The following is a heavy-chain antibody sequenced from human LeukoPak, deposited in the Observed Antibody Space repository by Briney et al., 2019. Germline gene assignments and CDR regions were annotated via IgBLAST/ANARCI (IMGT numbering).Heavy chain of an antibody. V-gene: IGHV3-21*01. J-gene: IGHJ4*02. D-gene: IGHD1-26*01. Sequence: GGSLRLSCEASGFTFSTYNMNWLRQAPGKGLEWVASISSSSSYIYYADSVKGRFTISRDNARNSLYLQMNSLRAEDTAVYYCARGGGSYFDYWGQGTLVTVSS. CDR1: GFTFSTYN. CDR3: ARGGGSYFDY. CDR2: ISSSSSYI.